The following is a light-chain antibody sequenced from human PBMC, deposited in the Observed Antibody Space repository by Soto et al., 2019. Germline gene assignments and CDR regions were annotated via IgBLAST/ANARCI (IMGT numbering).Light chain of an antibody. V-gene: IGLV1-44*01. CDR1: SSNIGRNI. CDR3: AAWDDSLNGRV. Sequence: QSVLTQPPSASGTPGQRVTISCSGSSSNIGRNIVNWYQQLPGSAPRLLIYSNNQRPSGVPDRFFGSKSGTSASLAISGLQSEDEADYHCAAWDDSLNGRVFGTGTKLTVL. CDR2: SNN. J-gene: IGLJ1*01.